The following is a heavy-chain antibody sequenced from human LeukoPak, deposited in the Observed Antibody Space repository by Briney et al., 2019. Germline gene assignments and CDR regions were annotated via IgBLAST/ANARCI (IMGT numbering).Heavy chain of an antibody. CDR1: GYTFTSYG. J-gene: IGHJ4*02. CDR2: ISAYNGNT. D-gene: IGHD3-10*01. CDR3: ARVAGSGGFDY. V-gene: IGHV1-18*01. Sequence: GASVKVSCKSSGYTFTSYGISWVRQAPGQGLEWMGWISAYNGNTNYAQKLQGRVSMTTDTSTTTAYMELRSLRSDDTAVYYCARVAGSGGFDYRGQGTLVTVSS.